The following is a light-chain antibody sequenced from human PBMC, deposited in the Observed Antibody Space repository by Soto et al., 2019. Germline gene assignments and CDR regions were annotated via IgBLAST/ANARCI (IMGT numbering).Light chain of an antibody. CDR1: QSISVY. Sequence: DIQMTQSPSSLSASVGDRFTITCRASQSISVYLNWYQQKPGKAPKLLIFAASSLQSGVPSTFSGSGSGTDFTLTITSLQPEDFATYYCQQSYSTPRTFGQGTKVDIK. V-gene: IGKV1-39*01. CDR2: AAS. J-gene: IGKJ1*01. CDR3: QQSYSTPRT.